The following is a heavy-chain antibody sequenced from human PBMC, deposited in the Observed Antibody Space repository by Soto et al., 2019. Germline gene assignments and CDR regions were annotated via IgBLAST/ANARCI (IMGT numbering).Heavy chain of an antibody. Sequence: EVQLVESGGGLTQPGGSLRLSCAASGFTFSRSNMNWVRQAPGKGLEWISYISSTGITIYYADSVKGRFTISRDNAKNSLYRQMNSLRDEDTAMYYCARNCGGDCRDAFDMWGQGTMVTVSS. V-gene: IGHV3-48*02. J-gene: IGHJ3*02. CDR2: ISSTGITI. CDR3: ARNCGGDCRDAFDM. D-gene: IGHD2-21*02. CDR1: GFTFSRSN.